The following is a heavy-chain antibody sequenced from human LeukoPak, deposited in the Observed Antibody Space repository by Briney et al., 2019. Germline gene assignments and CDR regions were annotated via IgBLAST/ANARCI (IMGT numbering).Heavy chain of an antibody. J-gene: IGHJ6*02. Sequence: SETLSLTCTVSGGSISSYYWGWIRQPPGKGLEWIGYIYYSGSTNYNPSLKSRVTISVDTSKNQFSLKLSSVTAADTAVYYCARHLDTRAYYYGMDVWGQETTVTVSS. CDR1: GGSISSYY. V-gene: IGHV4-59*08. D-gene: IGHD3-22*01. CDR3: ARHLDTRAYYYGMDV. CDR2: IYYSGST.